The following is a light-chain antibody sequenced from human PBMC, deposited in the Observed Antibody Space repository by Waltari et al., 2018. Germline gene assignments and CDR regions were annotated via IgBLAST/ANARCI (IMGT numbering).Light chain of an antibody. Sequence: DIVMTQSPDSLAVSLGERATINCKSSQSVLYSSNNQNYLAWYQQKPGQPPKLLIYWASTRESGVPDRFSGSGSGTDFTLTISSLQAEDVALYYCQQYYNTPYTFGQGTKLEIK. V-gene: IGKV4-1*01. CDR1: QSVLYSSNNQNY. CDR3: QQYYNTPYT. J-gene: IGKJ2*01. CDR2: WAS.